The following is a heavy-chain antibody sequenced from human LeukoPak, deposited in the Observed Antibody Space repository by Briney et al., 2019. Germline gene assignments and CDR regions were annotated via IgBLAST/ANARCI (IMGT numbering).Heavy chain of an antibody. D-gene: IGHD6-6*01. Sequence: SETLSLTCAVYGGSFSGYYWSWIRQPPGKGLEWIGEINHSGSTNYNPSLKSRVTISVDTSKNQFSLKLSSVTAADTAVYYCARHAGQLVPYYYYYMDVWGKGTTVTVSS. J-gene: IGHJ6*03. CDR1: GGSFSGYY. V-gene: IGHV4-34*01. CDR3: ARHAGQLVPYYYYYMDV. CDR2: INHSGST.